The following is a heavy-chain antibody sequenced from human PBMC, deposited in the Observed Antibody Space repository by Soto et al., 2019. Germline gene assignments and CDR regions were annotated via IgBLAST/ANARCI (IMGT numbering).Heavy chain of an antibody. V-gene: IGHV1-18*01. CDR3: ARTVDYDLLTGVLDY. Sequence: QVQLVQSGAEVKKPGASVKVSCKASGYTFTSYGISWVRQAPGQGLEWMGWISAYNGNTNYAQKLQGRVTMTTDTSARTAYLELRSLRSDDTAVYYCARTVDYDLLTGVLDYWGQGTLVTVSS. CDR2: ISAYNGNT. D-gene: IGHD3-9*01. CDR1: GYTFTSYG. J-gene: IGHJ4*02.